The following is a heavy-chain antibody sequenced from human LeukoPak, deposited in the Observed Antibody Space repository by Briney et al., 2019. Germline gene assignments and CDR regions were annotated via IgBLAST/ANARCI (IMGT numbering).Heavy chain of an antibody. D-gene: IGHD4-17*01. CDR2: ISYDGSNI. V-gene: IGHV3-30*18. Sequence: PGRSLRLSCAASGFTFSVYGMHWVRQAPGKGLEWVAVISYDGSNIYYADSVKGRFTISRDNAKNSLYLQMNSLRAEDTAVYYCAKSYGDYLGYFDSWGQGTLVTVSS. CDR1: GFTFSVYG. J-gene: IGHJ4*02. CDR3: AKSYGDYLGYFDS.